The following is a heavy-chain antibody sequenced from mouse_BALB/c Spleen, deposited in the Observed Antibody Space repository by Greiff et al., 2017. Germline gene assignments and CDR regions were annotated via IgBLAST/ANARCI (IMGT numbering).Heavy chain of an antibody. V-gene: IGHV1-4*01. CDR1: GYTITSYT. CDR2: INPSSGYT. Sequence: QVQLQQSGAELARPGASVKMSCKASGYTITSYTMHWVKQRPGQGLEWIGYINPSSGYTNYNQKFKDKATLTADKSSSTAYMQLSSLTSEDSAVYYCARFMITSAWFAYWGQGTLVTVSA. D-gene: IGHD2-4*01. CDR3: ARFMITSAWFAY. J-gene: IGHJ3*01.